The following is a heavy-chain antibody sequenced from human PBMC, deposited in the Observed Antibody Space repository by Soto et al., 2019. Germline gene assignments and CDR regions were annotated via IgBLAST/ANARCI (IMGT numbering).Heavy chain of an antibody. CDR1: GFTFSDYY. V-gene: IGHV3-11*06. CDR2: ISSSSSYT. J-gene: IGHJ3*02. D-gene: IGHD6-25*01. CDR3: ARDTGGGSEGGDAFNI. Sequence: PGGSLRLSCAASGFTFSDYYMSWIRQAPGKGLEWVSYISSSSSYTNYADSVKGRFTISRDNAKNSLYLQMNSLRAEDTAVYYCARDTGGGSEGGDAFNIWGQGTMVTVSS.